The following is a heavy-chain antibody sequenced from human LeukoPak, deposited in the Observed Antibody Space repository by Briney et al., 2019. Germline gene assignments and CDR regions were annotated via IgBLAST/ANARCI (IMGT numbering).Heavy chain of an antibody. J-gene: IGHJ1*01. Sequence: PGGSLRLSWAVSGFTFSSHWMSWVRQAPGRGLEWVANIKQDGSEKYYVDSVKGRFTISRDNAKNSLYLQMNSLRAEDTAVYYCARGGLRYFARWGQGTLVTVSS. D-gene: IGHD3-9*01. V-gene: IGHV3-7*04. CDR3: ARGGLRYFAR. CDR1: GFTFSSHW. CDR2: IKQDGSEK.